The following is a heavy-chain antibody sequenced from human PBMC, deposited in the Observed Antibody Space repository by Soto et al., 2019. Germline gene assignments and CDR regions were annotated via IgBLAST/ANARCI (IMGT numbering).Heavy chain of an antibody. CDR3: ARASPGIAAAGPDYYGMDV. V-gene: IGHV3-33*01. J-gene: IGHJ6*02. Sequence: GGSLRLSCAASGFTFSSYGMHWVRQAPGKGLEWVAVIWYDGSNKYYADSVKGRFTISRDNSKNTLYLQMNSLRAEDTAVYYCARASPGIAAAGPDYYGMDVWGQGTTVTVS. D-gene: IGHD6-13*01. CDR2: IWYDGSNK. CDR1: GFTFSSYG.